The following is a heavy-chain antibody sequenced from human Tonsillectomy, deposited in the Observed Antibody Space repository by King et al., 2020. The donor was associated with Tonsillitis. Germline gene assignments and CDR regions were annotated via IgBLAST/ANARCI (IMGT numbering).Heavy chain of an antibody. CDR2: ISYDGSNK. CDR3: AGGYCSSTNCLYYFVY. Sequence: VQLVESGGGVVQPGRSLRLSCAASGFTFSSYAMHWVRQAPGKGLEWVAVISYDGSNKYYADSVKGRITISRDNSKNTLYLQMNSLRAEDTAVYYCAGGYCSSTNCLYYFVYWGQGALVTVSS. V-gene: IGHV3-30-3*01. CDR1: GFTFSSYA. J-gene: IGHJ4*02. D-gene: IGHD2-2*01.